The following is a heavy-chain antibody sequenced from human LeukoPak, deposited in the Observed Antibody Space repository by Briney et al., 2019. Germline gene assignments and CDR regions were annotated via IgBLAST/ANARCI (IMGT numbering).Heavy chain of an antibody. V-gene: IGHV3-23*01. J-gene: IGHJ4*02. CDR2: ISSSGANT. CDR3: AKGCGGSCYSEFDY. D-gene: IGHD2-15*01. CDR1: GFTFSSYA. Sequence: PGGSLRLSCAASGFTFSSYAMSWVRQAPGKGLEWVSSISSSGANTYYADSVRGRFTISRDNSKNTLYLQMNSLRAEDTAIYYCAKGCGGSCYSEFDYWGQGTLVTVSS.